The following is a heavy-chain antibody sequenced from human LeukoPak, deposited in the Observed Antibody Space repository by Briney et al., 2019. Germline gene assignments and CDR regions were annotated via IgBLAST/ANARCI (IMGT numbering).Heavy chain of an antibody. Sequence: SVKVSCKASGGTFSSYAISWVRQAPGQGLEWMGGIIPIFGTANYAQKFQGRVTITADKSTSTAYMELSSLRSEDTAVYYCAGRLKYNSSPGDYWGQGTLVTVSS. V-gene: IGHV1-69*06. CDR1: GGTFSSYA. CDR3: AGRLKYNSSPGDY. J-gene: IGHJ4*02. CDR2: IIPIFGTA. D-gene: IGHD6-6*01.